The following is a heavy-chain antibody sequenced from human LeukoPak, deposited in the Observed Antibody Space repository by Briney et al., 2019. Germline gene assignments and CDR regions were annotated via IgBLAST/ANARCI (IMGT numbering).Heavy chain of an antibody. J-gene: IGHJ4*02. CDR3: AKAVVIVPSATPFDY. V-gene: IGHV3-23*01. D-gene: IGHD2-2*01. Sequence: PGGSLRLSCAASGFTFSSYAMSWVRQAPGKGLEWVSAISGSGGSTYYADSVKGRFTISRDNSKNTLYLQMNSLRAEDTALYYCAKAVVIVPSATPFDYWGQGTLVTVSS. CDR2: ISGSGGST. CDR1: GFTFSSYA.